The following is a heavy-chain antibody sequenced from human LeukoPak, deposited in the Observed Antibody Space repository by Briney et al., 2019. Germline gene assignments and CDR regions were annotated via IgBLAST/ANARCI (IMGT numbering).Heavy chain of an antibody. CDR2: INHSGST. V-gene: IGHV4-34*01. CDR3: ARALTTVVRSFDY. J-gene: IGHJ4*02. D-gene: IGHD4-23*01. CDR1: GGSFSGYY. Sequence: PSGTLSLTCAVYGGSFSGYYWSWIRQPPGKGLEWIGEINHSGSTNYNPSLKSRVTISVDTSKNQFSLKLSSVTAADTAVYYCARALTTVVRSFDYWGQGTLVTVSS.